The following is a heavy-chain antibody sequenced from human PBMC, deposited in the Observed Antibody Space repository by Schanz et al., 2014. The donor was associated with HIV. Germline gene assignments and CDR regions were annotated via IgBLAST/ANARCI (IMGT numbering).Heavy chain of an antibody. V-gene: IGHV1-18*01. CDR3: ARDFNIGDQYYFDH. Sequence: QVQLVQSGAEVKKPGASVKVSCKASGYTFTSYGISWVRQAPGQGLEWMGWISVYNGNTNYSEKLQGRVTMTRDTSTSTVYMHLSSLRSDDTAVYFCARDFNIGDQYYFDHWGQGTLVTVSS. CDR1: GYTFTSYG. D-gene: IGHD2-21*02. CDR2: ISVYNGNT. J-gene: IGHJ4*02.